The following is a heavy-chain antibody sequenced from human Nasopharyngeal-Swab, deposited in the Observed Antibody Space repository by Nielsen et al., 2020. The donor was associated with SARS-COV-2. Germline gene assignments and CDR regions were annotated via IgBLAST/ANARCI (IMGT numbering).Heavy chain of an antibody. D-gene: IGHD1-1*01. V-gene: IGHV4-61*01. CDR1: GGSVSRDIYS. CDR2: VVYSGRT. CDR3: ARTTTTTPFDS. Sequence: SETLSLTCTVSGGSVSRDIYSWSWIRQPPGKGLEWIGYVVYSGRTNYNPSLKSRVTISVDTSKDQFSLKLNSVTAAETAMYFCARTTTTTPFDSWGQGTLVAVSS. J-gene: IGHJ4*02.